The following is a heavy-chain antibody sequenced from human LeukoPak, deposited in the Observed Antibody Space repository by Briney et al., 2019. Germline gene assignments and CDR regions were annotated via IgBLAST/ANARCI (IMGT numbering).Heavy chain of an antibody. CDR2: IHYTGGT. D-gene: IGHD6-19*01. V-gene: IGHV4-39*01. CDR3: ARRKYSSDWYPSGMDY. J-gene: IGHJ4*02. CDR1: GGFLSSSNIH. Sequence: SETLSLTCTVSGGFLSSSNIHWGWIRQSPGTGLEWIGSIHYTGGTYYNPSLESRLTMSVDTSKNQFSLKLRSVTAADAAVYYCARRKYSSDWYPSGMDYWGQGTLVTVSP.